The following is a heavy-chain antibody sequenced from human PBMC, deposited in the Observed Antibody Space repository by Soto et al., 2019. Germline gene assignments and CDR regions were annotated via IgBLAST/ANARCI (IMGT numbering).Heavy chain of an antibody. V-gene: IGHV3-30*02. Sequence: GGSLRLSCAASGFTFSSYGMHWVRQAPGKGLEWVAVIWCNGSSICYADSVKGRFTISRDNAKNTLYLQMNSLRAGDTALYYCAKDTSGWSPGDAFDIWGQGTMVTVSS. CDR3: AKDTSGWSPGDAFDI. CDR1: GFTFSSYG. CDR2: IWCNGSSI. D-gene: IGHD6-19*01. J-gene: IGHJ3*02.